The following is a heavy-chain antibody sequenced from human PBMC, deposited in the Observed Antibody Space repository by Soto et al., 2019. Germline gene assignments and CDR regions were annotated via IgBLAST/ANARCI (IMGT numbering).Heavy chain of an antibody. D-gene: IGHD5-12*01. CDR2: IIPILGIA. CDR3: ATPYSGYDFAAFDI. J-gene: IGHJ3*02. CDR1: GSTFSSYT. V-gene: IGHV1-69*02. Sequence: QVQLVQAGAEVKKPGSSVKVSCKASGSTFSSYTISWVRQAPGQGLEWMGRIIPILGIANYAQKFQGRVTITADKSTSTAYMELSSLRSEDTAVYYCATPYSGYDFAAFDIWGQGTMVTVSS.